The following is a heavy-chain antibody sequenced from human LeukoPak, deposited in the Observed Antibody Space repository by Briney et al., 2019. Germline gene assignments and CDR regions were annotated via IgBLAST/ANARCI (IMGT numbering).Heavy chain of an antibody. J-gene: IGHJ6*02. Sequence: PGGSLRLSCAASGFTFSGFSMSWVRRAPGKGLEWVSSVSTGSTYIYYADSVKGRFTISRDNAKSSLYLQMNSLRAEDTAVYYCARLLVGATPPYYYYYGLDVWGQGTTVTVSS. CDR1: GFTFSGFS. V-gene: IGHV3-21*01. CDR3: ARLLVGATPPYYYYYGLDV. CDR2: VSTGSTYI. D-gene: IGHD1-26*01.